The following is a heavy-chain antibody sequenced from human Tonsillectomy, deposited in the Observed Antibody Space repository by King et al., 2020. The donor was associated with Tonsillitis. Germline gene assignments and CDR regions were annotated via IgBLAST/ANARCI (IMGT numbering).Heavy chain of an antibody. V-gene: IGHV3-72*01. CDR1: GFILSDHY. Sequence: VQLVESGGGLVRPAGSLRLSCAVSGFILSDHYMDWVRQAPGKGLEWVCRTKNKVSDYATEYAASVKGRFTISRDDSKNSLFLQMNSLKTEDTAVYYCVSYLSGYPNWVQGTLVTVSS. CDR2: TKNKVSDYAT. CDR3: VSYLSGYPN. D-gene: IGHD3-9*01. J-gene: IGHJ1*01.